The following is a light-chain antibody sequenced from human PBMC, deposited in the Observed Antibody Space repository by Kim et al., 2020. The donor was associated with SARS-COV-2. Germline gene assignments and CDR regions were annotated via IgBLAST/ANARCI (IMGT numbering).Light chain of an antibody. J-gene: IGKJ1*01. CDR2: AAS. Sequence: ASVGDRVTITCRASQGISKDLAWYQQKPGNAPKLLIFAASALQSGVPTRFSGSGSGTDFTLTISSLQPEDVATYYCQEYNGAPWTFGQGTKVDIK. CDR3: QEYNGAPWT. V-gene: IGKV1-27*01. CDR1: QGISKD.